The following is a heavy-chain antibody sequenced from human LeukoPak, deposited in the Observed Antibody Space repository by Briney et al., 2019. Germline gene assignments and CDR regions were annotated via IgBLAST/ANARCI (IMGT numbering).Heavy chain of an antibody. D-gene: IGHD3-22*01. J-gene: IGHJ4*02. Sequence: PSETLSLTCTVSGGSISSGSYYWSWIRQPAGKGLEWIGRIYTSGSTNYNPSLKSRVTISVDTSKNQFSLKLSSVTAADTAVYYCARELVINDYWGQGTLVTVSS. V-gene: IGHV4-61*02. CDR3: ARELVINDY. CDR2: IYTSGST. CDR1: GGSISSGSYY.